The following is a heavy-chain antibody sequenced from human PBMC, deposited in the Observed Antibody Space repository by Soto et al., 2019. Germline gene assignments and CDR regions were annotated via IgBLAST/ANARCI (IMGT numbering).Heavy chain of an antibody. Sequence: EVQLLESGGGLVQPVGSLRLSCAASGFTFSSYAMSLVRQARGKGLEWVSAISGSGGSTYYADSVKGRFTISRDNSKNTLYLQMNSLRAEDTGGYYCAKYPFGPYCSGGSCYDYWGQGTLVTVSS. CDR3: AKYPFGPYCSGGSCYDY. V-gene: IGHV3-23*01. J-gene: IGHJ4*02. CDR1: GFTFSSYA. D-gene: IGHD2-15*01. CDR2: ISGSGGST.